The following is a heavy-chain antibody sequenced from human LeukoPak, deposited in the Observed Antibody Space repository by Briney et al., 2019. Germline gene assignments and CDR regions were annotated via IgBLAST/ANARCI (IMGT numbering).Heavy chain of an antibody. CDR3: ARVHDSSGYYGVNWFDP. CDR2: IYYSGST. J-gene: IGHJ5*02. V-gene: IGHV4-31*03. Sequence: SETLSVTCTVSGGSISSGGYYWSWIRQHPGKGLEWIGYIYYSGSTYYNPSLKSRVTISVDTSKNQFSLKLSSVTAADTAVYYCARVHDSSGYYGVNWFDPWGQGTLVTVSS. CDR1: GGSISSGGYY. D-gene: IGHD3-22*01.